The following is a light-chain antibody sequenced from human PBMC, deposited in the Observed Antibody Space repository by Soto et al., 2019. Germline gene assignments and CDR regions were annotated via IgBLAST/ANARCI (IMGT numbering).Light chain of an antibody. V-gene: IGKV3-20*01. CDR1: QSVSLNY. J-gene: IGKJ1*01. Sequence: EIVLTQSPGTLSLSPGARATLSGSASQSVSLNYIAWYQQKPGQAPRLLVYGASSRASGIPDRFSGSGSGADFTLTISSLQPEDFAVYFCHQDFNLPWTFGQGTKVDIK. CDR2: GAS. CDR3: HQDFNLPWT.